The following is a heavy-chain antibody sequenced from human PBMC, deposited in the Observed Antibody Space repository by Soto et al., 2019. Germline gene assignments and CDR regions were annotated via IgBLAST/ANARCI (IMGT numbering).Heavy chain of an antibody. D-gene: IGHD4-17*01. CDR3: ARTLTSTMTTYLFAF. V-gene: IGHV3-21*01. J-gene: IGHJ4*02. CDR1: GFTFSSYA. Sequence: GGSLRLSCAASGFTFSSYAMSWVRQAPGKGLEWVSSISSSSYIYYEDSVKGRFTVSRDNAKNSLYLQMNSLRAEDTAVYYCARTLTSTMTTYLFAFWGQGALVTVSS. CDR2: ISSSSYI.